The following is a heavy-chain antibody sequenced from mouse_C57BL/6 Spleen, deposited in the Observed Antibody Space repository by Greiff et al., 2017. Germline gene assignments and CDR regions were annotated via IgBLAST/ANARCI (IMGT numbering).Heavy chain of an antibody. CDR2: INYDGSST. CDR3: ARGAGRGAMDY. V-gene: IGHV5-16*01. CDR1: GFTFSDYY. D-gene: IGHD3-3*01. Sequence: EVQLVESEGGLVQPGSSMKLSCTASGFTFSDYYMAWVRQVPEKGLEWVANINYDGSSTYYLDSLKSRFIISRDNAKNILDLQMSSLKSEDTATYYCARGAGRGAMDYWGQGTSVTVSS. J-gene: IGHJ4*01.